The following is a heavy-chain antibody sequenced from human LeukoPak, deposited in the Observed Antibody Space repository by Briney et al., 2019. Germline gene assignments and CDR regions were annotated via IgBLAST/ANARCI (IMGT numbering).Heavy chain of an antibody. CDR3: ARETMVRGVTVTIFDY. Sequence: SGTLSLTCAVSGGSISSSNWWSWVRQPPGKGLEWIGEIYHSGSTNYDPSLKSRVTISVDKSKNQFSLKLSSVTAADTAVYYCARETMVRGVTVTIFDYWGQGTLVTVSS. V-gene: IGHV4-4*02. D-gene: IGHD3-10*01. CDR1: GGSISSSNW. CDR2: IYHSGST. J-gene: IGHJ4*02.